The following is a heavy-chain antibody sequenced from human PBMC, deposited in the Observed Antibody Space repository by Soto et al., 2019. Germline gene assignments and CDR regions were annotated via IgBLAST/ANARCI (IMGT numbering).Heavy chain of an antibody. V-gene: IGHV4-59*08. Sequence: QVQLQESGPGLVKPSETLSLTCTVFGGTISGYYWSWIRQAPGKGLEWIAYIYNSGTTNYNPSLKSRVTISEDSSKNQISLKLSSVTAADTAVYYCARHRRTTVGKFYFDSWGQGALVTVSS. CDR3: ARHRRTTVGKFYFDS. CDR2: IYNSGTT. D-gene: IGHD4-17*01. CDR1: GGTISGYY. J-gene: IGHJ4*02.